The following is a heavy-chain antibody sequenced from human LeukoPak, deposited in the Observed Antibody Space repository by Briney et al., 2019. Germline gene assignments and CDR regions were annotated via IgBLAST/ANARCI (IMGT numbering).Heavy chain of an antibody. CDR3: ARRGSYYSDSMDY. D-gene: IGHD1-26*01. J-gene: IGHJ4*02. Sequence: GRSLRLSCAASGFTFSSYAMHWVRQAPGKGLEYVSAISSIGGSTYYAHSVKGRFTISRDNSKNTLYLHMGSLRAEDMAVYYCARRGSYYSDSMDYWGQGTLVTVSS. CDR1: GFTFSSYA. CDR2: ISSIGGST. V-gene: IGHV3-64*01.